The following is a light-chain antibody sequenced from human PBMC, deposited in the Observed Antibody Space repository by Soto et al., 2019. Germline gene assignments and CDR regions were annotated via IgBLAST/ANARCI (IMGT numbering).Light chain of an antibody. V-gene: IGKV1-27*01. Sequence: DIQMTQSPSSLSASVGDRVTITCRASQGISNYLAWYQQKPGKVPKLLIYAASTLQSGVPSRFSGSGSGTDFTLTISSLQPEDVGTYYCQKYNSAPPITFGPGTKVDIK. CDR2: AAS. CDR1: QGISNY. J-gene: IGKJ3*01. CDR3: QKYNSAPPIT.